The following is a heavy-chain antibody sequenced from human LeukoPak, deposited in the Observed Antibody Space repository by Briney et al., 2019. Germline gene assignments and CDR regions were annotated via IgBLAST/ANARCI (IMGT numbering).Heavy chain of an antibody. D-gene: IGHD5/OR15-5a*01. Sequence: GGSLRLSCAASGFTFSSYSMNWVRQAPGKGLEWVSSISSSSSYIYYADSVKGRFTVSRDDPQNTLYLQMNSLRAEDAAIYYCAKDATPGNSVYDHFDYWGQGTLVTVSS. CDR3: AKDATPGNSVYDHFDY. CDR1: GFTFSSYS. J-gene: IGHJ4*02. V-gene: IGHV3-21*04. CDR2: ISSSSSYI.